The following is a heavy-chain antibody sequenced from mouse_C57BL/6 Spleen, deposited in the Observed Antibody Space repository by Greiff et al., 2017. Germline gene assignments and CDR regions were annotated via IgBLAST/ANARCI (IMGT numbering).Heavy chain of an antibody. CDR3: ARGRDYDCYYGAPYAMDY. D-gene: IGHD2-3*01. J-gene: IGHJ4*01. CDR2: IDPNSGGT. Sequence: QVQLQQPGAELVKPGASVKLSCKASGYTFTSYWMHWVKQRPGRGLEWIGRIDPNSGGTKYNEKFKSKVTLTVDKSSSTAYMQLSSLTSEDAAVYYGARGRDYDCYYGAPYAMDYWGQGTSVTVSS. CDR1: GYTFTSYW. V-gene: IGHV1-72*01.